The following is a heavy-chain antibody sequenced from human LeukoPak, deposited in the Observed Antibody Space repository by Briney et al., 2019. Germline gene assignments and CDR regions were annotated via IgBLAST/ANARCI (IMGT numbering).Heavy chain of an antibody. CDR3: ARYGAITMVRGVITPYYYTYGMDV. CDR1: GFTFSSYS. J-gene: IGHJ6*02. D-gene: IGHD3-10*01. V-gene: IGHV3-48*04. CDR2: ISSSSSTI. Sequence: GGSLRLSCAASGFTFSSYSMNWVRQAPGKGLEWVSYISSSSSTIYYADSVKGRFTISRDNAKNSLYLQMNSLRAEDTAVYYCARYGAITMVRGVITPYYYTYGMDVWGQGTTVTVSS.